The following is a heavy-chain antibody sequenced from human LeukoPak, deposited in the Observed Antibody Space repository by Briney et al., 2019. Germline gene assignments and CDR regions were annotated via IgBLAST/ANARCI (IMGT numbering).Heavy chain of an antibody. CDR3: AREGVDGYNSDY. V-gene: IGHV4-38-2*02. D-gene: IGHD5-24*01. CDR2: LYHSGST. Sequence: KASETLSLTCTVSGFSISSGYYWGWIRQPPGKGLEWIGTLYHSGSTYYNPSLKSRVTISVDTSKNQVSLKLNSVTAADTAVYYCAREGVDGYNSDYWGQGTLVTVSS. CDR1: GFSISSGYY. J-gene: IGHJ4*02.